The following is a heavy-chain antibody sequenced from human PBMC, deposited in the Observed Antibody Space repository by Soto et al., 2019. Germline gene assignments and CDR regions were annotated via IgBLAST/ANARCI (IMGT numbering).Heavy chain of an antibody. D-gene: IGHD3-10*01. V-gene: IGHV4-31*03. CDR1: GGSISSGGYY. CDR3: ARELGPFMVRENWFDP. CDR2: IYYSGST. Sequence: QVQLQESGPGLVKPSQTLSLTCTVSGGSISSGGYYWSWIRQHPGKGLEWIGYIYYSGSTYYNPSLKSRVTISVDTSKTQFSLKLSSVTAADTAVYYCARELGPFMVRENWFDPWGQGTLVTVSS. J-gene: IGHJ5*02.